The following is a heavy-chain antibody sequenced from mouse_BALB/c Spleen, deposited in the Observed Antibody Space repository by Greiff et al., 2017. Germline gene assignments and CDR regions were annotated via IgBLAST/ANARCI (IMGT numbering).Heavy chain of an antibody. Sequence: EVKLVESGGGLVKPGGSLKLSCAASGFTFSDYYMYWVRQTPEKRLEWVATISDGGSYTYYPDSVKGRFTISRDNAKNNLYLQMSSLKSEDTAMYYCARGGYGGAWFAYWGQGTLVTVSA. CDR3: ARGGYGGAWFAY. CDR1: GFTFSDYY. CDR2: ISDGGSYT. J-gene: IGHJ3*01. D-gene: IGHD1-1*02. V-gene: IGHV5-4*02.